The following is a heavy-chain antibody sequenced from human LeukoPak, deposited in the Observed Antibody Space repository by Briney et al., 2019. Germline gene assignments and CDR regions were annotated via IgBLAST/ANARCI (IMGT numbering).Heavy chain of an antibody. Sequence: ASVKVSCKASGYTFTGYYMHWVRPAPGQGLEWMGWINPNSGGTNYAQKFQGWVTMTRDTSICTAHMELSRLRSDDTAVYYCARAVDSSGYYRPLVYYGMDVWGQGTTVTVSS. CDR1: GYTFTGYY. V-gene: IGHV1-2*04. CDR2: INPNSGGT. D-gene: IGHD3-22*01. CDR3: ARAVDSSGYYRPLVYYGMDV. J-gene: IGHJ6*02.